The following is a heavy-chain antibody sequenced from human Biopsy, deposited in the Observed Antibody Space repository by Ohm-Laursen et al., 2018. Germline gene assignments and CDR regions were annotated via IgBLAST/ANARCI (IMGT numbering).Heavy chain of an antibody. CDR1: GYTFNTYD. Sequence: ASVKVSCKASGYTFNTYDINWVRQAAGQGPEWMGWMNPNSGNTGFAQKFQGRITMTRSTSITTAYMELTNLRSEDTAVYYCARDYQPTIITIHYYYYGIDVWGQGTTVTVSS. CDR2: MNPNSGNT. V-gene: IGHV1-8*01. D-gene: IGHD2-2*01. CDR3: ARDYQPTIITIHYYYYGIDV. J-gene: IGHJ6*02.